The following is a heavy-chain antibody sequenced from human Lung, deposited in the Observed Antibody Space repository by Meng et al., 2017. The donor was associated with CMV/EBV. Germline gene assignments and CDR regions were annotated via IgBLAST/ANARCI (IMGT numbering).Heavy chain of an antibody. CDR2: IIPVVGTV. CDR1: GGTFSNYA. D-gene: IGHD6-13*01. V-gene: IGHV1-69*06. CDR3: ARDSRGSTWYLLAGYYYGSGV. J-gene: IGHJ6*02. Sequence: SVXVSXKPSGGTFSNYAITWVRQAPGQGLEWMGGIIPVVGTVNYPQKFQRRVTITADKSTSTVYMELSSLRSEDTAVYYCARDSRGSTWYLLAGYYYGSGVWGQGTTVTVPS.